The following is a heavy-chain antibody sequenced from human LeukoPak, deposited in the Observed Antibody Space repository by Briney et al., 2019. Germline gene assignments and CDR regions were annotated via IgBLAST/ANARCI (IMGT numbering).Heavy chain of an antibody. CDR2: IWYVGSNK. J-gene: IGHJ4*02. V-gene: IGHV3-33*01. CDR1: GFTFSSYG. CDR3: ARAGNYRFDY. D-gene: IGHD1-7*01. Sequence: GGSLRLSCAASGFTFSSYGMHWVRQAPGKGLEWVAVIWYVGSNKYYADSVKGRFTISRDNAKNTLYLQMNSLRAEDTAVYYCARAGNYRFDYWGQGTLVTVSS.